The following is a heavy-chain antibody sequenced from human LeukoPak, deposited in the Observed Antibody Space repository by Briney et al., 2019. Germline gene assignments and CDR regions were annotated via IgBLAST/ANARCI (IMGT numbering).Heavy chain of an antibody. CDR1: GYTFTSYG. V-gene: IGHV1-18*01. J-gene: IGHJ3*02. D-gene: IGHD5-18*01. CDR3: ASAPHLYSYDAFDI. CDR2: ISAYNGNT. Sequence: ASVKVSCKASGYTFTSYGISWVRQAPGQGLEWMGWISAYNGNTNYAQKLQGRVTMTTNTSTSTAYMELRSLRSDDTAVYYCASAPHLYSYDAFDIWGQGTMVTVSS.